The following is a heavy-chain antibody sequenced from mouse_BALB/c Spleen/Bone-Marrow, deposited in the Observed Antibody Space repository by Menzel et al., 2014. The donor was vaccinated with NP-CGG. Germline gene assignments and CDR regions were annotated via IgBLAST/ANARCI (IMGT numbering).Heavy chain of an antibody. V-gene: IGHV3-8*02. J-gene: IGHJ2*01. CDR2: ITYSGNT. CDR3: TRDYYGP. Sequence: VQLQQSGPSLVKPSQTLSLTCSVTGDPITSGYWNWIRKFPGNKLEYMGYITYSGNTYYNPSLISRISITRDTSKNQYYLQLNSVTTEDTATYYCTRDYYGPWGQGTTLTVSS. CDR1: GDPITSGY. D-gene: IGHD1-2*01.